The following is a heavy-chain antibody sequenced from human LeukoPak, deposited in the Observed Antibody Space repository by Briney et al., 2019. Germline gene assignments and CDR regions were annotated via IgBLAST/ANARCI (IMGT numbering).Heavy chain of an antibody. V-gene: IGHV3-11*01. J-gene: IGHJ5*01. CDR3: ARTGRNNYFDS. CDR1: GFTFSDSY. Sequence: GGSLRLSCAVSGFTFSDSYMSWIRQAPGKGLDWLACTSSSSHVIYYADSVKGLFTISRDNAKNSLYLQLNSLRAEDTAVYYCARTGRNNYFDSWGQGTLVTVSS. CDR2: TSSSSHVI.